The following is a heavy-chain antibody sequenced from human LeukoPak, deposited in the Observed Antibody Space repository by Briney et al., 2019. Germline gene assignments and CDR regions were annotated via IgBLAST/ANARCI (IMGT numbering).Heavy chain of an antibody. J-gene: IGHJ4*02. Sequence: PSETLSLTCTVSGGSISSYYWSWIRQPAGKGLEWIGRIYTSGSTTYNPSLKSRVTMSVDTSKNQFSLKLSSVTAADTAVYYCARDRSALNPQAYYFDYWGQGTLVTVSS. V-gene: IGHV4-4*07. CDR2: IYTSGST. CDR3: ARDRSALNPQAYYFDY. CDR1: GGSISSYY. D-gene: IGHD2-15*01.